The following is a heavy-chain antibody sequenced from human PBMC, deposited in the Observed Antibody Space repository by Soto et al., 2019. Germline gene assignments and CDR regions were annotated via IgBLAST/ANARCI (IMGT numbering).Heavy chain of an antibody. CDR2: HYSGGST. CDR1: CFSVSSNY. D-gene: IGHD1-26*01. Sequence: VGSLRLSCAISCFSVSSNYLSWVRQAPGKGLEWVSVHYSGGSTYYADSVQGRFTISRDKSNNTLYLQVCRVRAEDTAVYFCARHRHPRGTVGATSPLDPWGQGTQVTVSS. V-gene: IGHV3-53*01. CDR3: ARHRHPRGTVGATSPLDP. J-gene: IGHJ5*02.